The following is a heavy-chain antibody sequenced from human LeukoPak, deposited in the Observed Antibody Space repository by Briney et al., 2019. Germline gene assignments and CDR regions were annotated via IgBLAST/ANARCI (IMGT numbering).Heavy chain of an antibody. CDR1: GYTLTELS. J-gene: IGHJ4*02. CDR3: ATVTSYSSSWPRGLIFDY. CDR2: FDPEDGET. V-gene: IGHV1-24*01. D-gene: IGHD6-13*01. Sequence: ASVKVSCKVSGYTLTELSMHWVRQAPGKGLERMGGFDPEDGETTYAQKFQGRVTMTEDTSTDTAYMELSSLRSEDTAVYYCATVTSYSSSWPRGLIFDYWGQGTLVTVSS.